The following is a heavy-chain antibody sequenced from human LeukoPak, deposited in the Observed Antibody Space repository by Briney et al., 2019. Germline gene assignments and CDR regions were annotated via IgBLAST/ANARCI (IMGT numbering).Heavy chain of an antibody. J-gene: IGHJ4*02. CDR1: GYSISSGYY. V-gene: IGHV4-38-2*02. Sequence: SETLSLTCAVSGYSISSGYYWGWIRQPPGKGLEWIGSIYHSGSTYYNPSLKSRVTISVDTSKNQFSLKLSSVTAADTAVYYCARDVLVYAIRQGGDDYWGQGTLVTVPS. D-gene: IGHD2-8*01. CDR2: IYHSGST. CDR3: ARDVLVYAIRQGGDDY.